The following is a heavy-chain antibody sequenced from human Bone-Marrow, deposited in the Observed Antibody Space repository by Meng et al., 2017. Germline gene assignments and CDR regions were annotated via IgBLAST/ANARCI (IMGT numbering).Heavy chain of an antibody. J-gene: IGHJ4*02. D-gene: IGHD3-22*01. CDR2: INHSGST. CDR3: ARARLYYYDSSGYPSYFDY. CDR1: GGSFSGYY. Sequence: QVQLQGWGAGLLKPSETLSPTCAVYGGSFSGYYWSWIRQPPGKGLEWIGEINHSGSTNYNPSLKSRVTISVDTSKNQFSLKLSSVTTADTAVYYCARARLYYYDSSGYPSYFDYWGQGTLVTVSS. V-gene: IGHV4-34*01.